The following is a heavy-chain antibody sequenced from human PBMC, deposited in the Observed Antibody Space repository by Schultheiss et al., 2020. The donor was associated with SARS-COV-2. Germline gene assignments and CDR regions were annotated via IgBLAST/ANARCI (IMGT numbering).Heavy chain of an antibody. V-gene: IGHV3-66*01. CDR3: GTWRGGHSYLDH. J-gene: IGHJ4*02. Sequence: LSLTCAASGFTVTSKDMSWVRQPPGKGLEWISFIYSGDNIHYAESVKGRFTISRDNSKNTLYLQMNSLRAEDTAVYYCGTWRGGHSYLDHWGQGTLVTVSS. D-gene: IGHD3-3*01. CDR1: GFTVTSKD. CDR2: IYSGDNI.